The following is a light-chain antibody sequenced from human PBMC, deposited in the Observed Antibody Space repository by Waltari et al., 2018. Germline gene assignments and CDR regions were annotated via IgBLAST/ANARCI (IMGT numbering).Light chain of an antibody. CDR1: SSDIGNSNY. J-gene: IGLJ2*01. V-gene: IGLV2-14*01. Sequence: QSALTQPASVSGSPGQSITISCTGTSSDIGNSNYVSWYQQHPGKAPKLMIYEVSERPSVFSNRFSGSNAGNTASLTISGLQAEDEADYYCMSYTTTSTGIFGGGTTVTVL. CDR3: MSYTTTSTGI. CDR2: EVS.